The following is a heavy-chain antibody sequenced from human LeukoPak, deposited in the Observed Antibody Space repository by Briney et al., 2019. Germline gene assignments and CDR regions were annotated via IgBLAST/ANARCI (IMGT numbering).Heavy chain of an antibody. Sequence: ASVKVSCKASGYTFTGYYMHWVRQAPGQGLEWVGWINPNSGGTNYAQKFQGRVTMTRDTSISTAYMELSRLRSDDTAVYYCARDRERSSSTSCYTGYYYYYYMDVWGKGTTVTVSS. CDR2: INPNSGGT. V-gene: IGHV1-2*02. CDR1: GYTFTGYY. CDR3: ARDRERSSSTSCYTGYYYYYYMDV. D-gene: IGHD2-2*02. J-gene: IGHJ6*03.